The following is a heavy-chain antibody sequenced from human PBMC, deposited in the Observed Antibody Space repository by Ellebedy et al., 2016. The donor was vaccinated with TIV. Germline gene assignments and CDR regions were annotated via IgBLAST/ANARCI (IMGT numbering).Heavy chain of an antibody. J-gene: IGHJ4*02. CDR3: VRALAAAASY. V-gene: IGHV3-7*01. D-gene: IGHD6-13*01. CDR2: INQDGTKI. CDR1: GFTFSDYW. Sequence: GGSLRLXCVPSGFTFSDYWMHWVRQAPGKGLEWAANINQDGTKIYYVDSVKGRFTISRDNAKNSLYLQMHSLRAEDTALYYCVRALAAAASYWGQGTLVTVSS.